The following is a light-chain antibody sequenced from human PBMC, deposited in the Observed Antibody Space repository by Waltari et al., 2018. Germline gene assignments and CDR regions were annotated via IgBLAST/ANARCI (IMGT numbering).Light chain of an antibody. CDR1: SSDVGIYNS. Sequence: QSALTQPHSASGSPGQSVTISCPGTSSDVGIYNSVAWYQHNPGKVPKLRIYEVRRRPPGVPDLFSGAKSVNTASLTVSGLHAEDEADYYCSSYAGSNNLGLCVFGTGTKFTVL. CDR2: EVR. CDR3: SSYAGSNNLGLCV. J-gene: IGLJ1*01. V-gene: IGLV2-8*01.